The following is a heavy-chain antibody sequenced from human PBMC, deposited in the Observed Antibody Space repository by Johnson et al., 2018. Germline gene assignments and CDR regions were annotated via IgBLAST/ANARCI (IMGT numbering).Heavy chain of an antibody. CDR3: TTDRTDGFYYYGMDV. Sequence: VQLVESGGGLVKPGGSLRLSCAASGFTFSSAWMNWVRRAPGKGLEWVGRIKSKADGGTTDYAAPVKGRSSISRDDSKNMLYLQMDTLKTEDTAVYYCTTDRTDGFYYYGMDVWGQGTTVTVSS. J-gene: IGHJ6*02. D-gene: IGHD5-24*01. CDR1: GFTFSSAW. V-gene: IGHV3-15*07. CDR2: IKSKADGGTT.